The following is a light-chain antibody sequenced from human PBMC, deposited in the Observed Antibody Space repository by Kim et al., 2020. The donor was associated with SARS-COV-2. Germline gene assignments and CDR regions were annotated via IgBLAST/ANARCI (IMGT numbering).Light chain of an antibody. V-gene: IGKV3-20*01. CDR2: GTS. CDR1: QSVARNH. CDR3: QQYGIAPPYT. Sequence: SPGERATLSCRASQSVARNHLAWFQQKPGQAPRLLIYGTSSRATGIPDRFSASESGTDFTLTISRLEPEDFAVYYCQQYGIAPPYTFGQGTKLEI. J-gene: IGKJ2*01.